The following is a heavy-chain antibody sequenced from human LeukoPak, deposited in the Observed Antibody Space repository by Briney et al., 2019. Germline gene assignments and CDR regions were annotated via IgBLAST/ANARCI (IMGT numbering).Heavy chain of an antibody. D-gene: IGHD3-22*01. CDR3: ASLDSSGYTPTSYFDY. CDR2: IYYSGST. CDR1: GGSISSNRYY. J-gene: IGHJ4*02. Sequence: PSETLSLTCTVSGGSISSNRYYWSWIRQHPGKGLEWIGYIYYSGSTYYNPSLKSRVTISVDTSKNQFSLKLSSVTAADTAVYYCASLDSSGYTPTSYFDYWGQGTLVTVSS. V-gene: IGHV4-31*03.